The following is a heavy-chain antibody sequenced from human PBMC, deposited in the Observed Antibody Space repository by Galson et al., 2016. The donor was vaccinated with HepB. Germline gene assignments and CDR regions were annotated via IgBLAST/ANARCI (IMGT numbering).Heavy chain of an antibody. CDR3: ARDILTGDHDAFDI. CDR1: GYFIGSGYF. J-gene: IGHJ3*02. V-gene: IGHV4-38-2*02. Sequence: SETLSLTCTVSGYFIGSGYFWGWIRQPPGKGLEWVGSIYHSGSAYYNPSLKSRVTISVDTSKNQFSLKLSSVTAADTAMYYCARDILTGDHDAFDIWGQGTMVNVSS. D-gene: IGHD3-9*01. CDR2: IYHSGSA.